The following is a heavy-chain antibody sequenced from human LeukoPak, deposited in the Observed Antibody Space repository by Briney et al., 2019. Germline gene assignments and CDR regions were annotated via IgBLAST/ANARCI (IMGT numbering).Heavy chain of an antibody. CDR1: GGSFSGYY. D-gene: IGHD6-6*01. CDR2: INHSGST. Sequence: SETLSLTCAVYGGSFSGYYWSWIRQPPGKGLEWIGEINHSGSTNYNPSLKSRVTISVDTSKNQFSLKLSSVTAADTAVYYCARVNIAARPAEKKSRHRLGIRGFDYWGQGTLVTVSS. CDR3: ARVNIAARPAEKKSRHRLGIRGFDY. V-gene: IGHV4-34*01. J-gene: IGHJ4*02.